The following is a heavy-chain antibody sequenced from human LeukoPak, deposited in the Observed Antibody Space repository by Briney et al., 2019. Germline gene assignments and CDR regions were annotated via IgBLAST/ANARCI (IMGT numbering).Heavy chain of an antibody. D-gene: IGHD6-19*01. CDR1: VFTFSSYE. V-gene: IGHV3-48*03. J-gene: IGHJ4*02. CDR3: ARELWHSSGVFDY. Sequence: GGSLRLSCEDSVFTFSSYEMNWVRQAPGRGVEWVSYISSSGSTIYYADSVKGRFTISRDNAQNSLYLQMNSLRAEDTAVYYCARELWHSSGVFDYWGQGTLVTVSS. CDR2: ISSSGSTI.